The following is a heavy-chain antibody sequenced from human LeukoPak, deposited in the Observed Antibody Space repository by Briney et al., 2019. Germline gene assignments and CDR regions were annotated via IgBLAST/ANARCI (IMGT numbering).Heavy chain of an antibody. CDR1: GYTFTGYY. J-gene: IGHJ4*02. Sequence: ASVKVSCKASGYTFTGYYMHWVRQAPGQGLEWMGWINPNKGDTNFAQKFQGRVAMTRDTSMNTVYMELSSLRSDDTAVYYCARRGYEFSDLDNWGQGTLVTVSS. CDR2: INPNKGDT. V-gene: IGHV1-2*02. CDR3: ARRGYEFSDLDN. D-gene: IGHD3/OR15-3a*01.